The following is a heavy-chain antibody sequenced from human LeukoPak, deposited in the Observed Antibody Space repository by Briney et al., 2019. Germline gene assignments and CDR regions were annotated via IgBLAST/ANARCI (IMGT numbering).Heavy chain of an antibody. Sequence: GRSLRLSCAASGFTFSSYGMHWVRQAPGKGLEWVAVISYDGSNKYYADSVKGRFTISRDNSKNTLYLQMNSLRAEDTAVYYCAEDGTTGWLVRGLFVDYWGQGTLVTVSS. D-gene: IGHD6-19*01. CDR3: AEDGTTGWLVRGLFVDY. J-gene: IGHJ4*02. CDR2: ISYDGSNK. V-gene: IGHV3-30*18. CDR1: GFTFSSYG.